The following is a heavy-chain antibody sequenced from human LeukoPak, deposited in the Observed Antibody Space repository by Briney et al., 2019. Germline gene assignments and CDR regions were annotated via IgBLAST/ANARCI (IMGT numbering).Heavy chain of an antibody. J-gene: IGHJ5*02. D-gene: IGHD6-13*01. CDR1: GGSISSYY. V-gene: IGHV4-59*01. CDR3: ARVRPSSSRQGPIGFDP. CDR2: IYYSGST. Sequence: KPSETLSLTCTVSGGSISSYYWSWIRQPPGKGLEWIGYIYYSGSTNYNPSLKSRVTISVDTSKNQFSLKLSSVTAADTAVYYCARVRPSSSRQGPIGFDPWGQGTLVTVSS.